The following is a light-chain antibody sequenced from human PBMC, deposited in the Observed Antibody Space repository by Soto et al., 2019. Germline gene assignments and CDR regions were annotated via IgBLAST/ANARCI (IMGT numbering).Light chain of an antibody. Sequence: QSVLTQPASVSGSPGQSITISCTGTSSDVGAYNYVSWYQQHSGKAPKLIIYEVTNRPSGVSNRFSASKSGNTASLTIFGLQAEDEADYYCSSYTSSSSWVFGGRTKLTVL. CDR2: EVT. CDR3: SSYTSSSSWV. J-gene: IGLJ3*02. V-gene: IGLV2-14*01. CDR1: SSDVGAYNY.